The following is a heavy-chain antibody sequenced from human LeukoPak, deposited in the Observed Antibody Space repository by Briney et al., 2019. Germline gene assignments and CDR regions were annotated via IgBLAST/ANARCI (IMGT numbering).Heavy chain of an antibody. J-gene: IGHJ5*02. Sequence: PSETLSLTCTVSGGSISSYYWSWIRQPPGKGLEWIGYTYYSGSTNYNPSLKSRVTISVDTSKNQFSLKLSSVTAADTAVYYCARLVGSGSYFDWFDPWGQGTLVTVSS. V-gene: IGHV4-59*08. CDR3: ARLVGSGSYFDWFDP. CDR1: GGSISSYY. CDR2: TYYSGST. D-gene: IGHD3-10*01.